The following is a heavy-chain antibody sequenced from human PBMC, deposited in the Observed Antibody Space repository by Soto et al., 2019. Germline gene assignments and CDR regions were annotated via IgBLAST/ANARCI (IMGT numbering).Heavy chain of an antibody. J-gene: IGHJ6*02. CDR1: GGSFSGYY. CDR2: INHSGST. V-gene: IGHV4-34*01. Sequence: SETLSLTCAVYGGSFSGYYWSWIRQPPGKGLEWIGEINHSGSTNYNPSLKSRVTISVDTSKNQFSLKLSSVTAADTAVYYCARGFMVRGVGRYYYGMGVWGQGTTVTVSS. D-gene: IGHD3-10*01. CDR3: ARGFMVRGVGRYYYGMGV.